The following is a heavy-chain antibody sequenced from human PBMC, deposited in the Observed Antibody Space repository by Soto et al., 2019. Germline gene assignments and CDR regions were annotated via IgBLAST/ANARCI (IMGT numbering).Heavy chain of an antibody. D-gene: IGHD6-13*01. J-gene: IGHJ4*02. CDR2: IWYDGSNK. Sequence: QVQLVESGGGVVQPGRSLRLSCAASGFTFSSYGMHWVRQAPGKGLEWVAVIWYDGSNKYYADSVKGRFTISRDNSKNTLYLQMNSLRAADTAVYYSARPPRHRSSWAHDYWGQGTLVTVSS. V-gene: IGHV3-33*01. CDR1: GFTFSSYG. CDR3: ARPPRHRSSWAHDY.